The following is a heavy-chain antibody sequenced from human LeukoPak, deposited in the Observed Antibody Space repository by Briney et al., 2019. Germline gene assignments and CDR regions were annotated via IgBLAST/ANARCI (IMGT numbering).Heavy chain of an antibody. CDR2: IYHSGST. CDR1: GGSISSGGYS. D-gene: IGHD4-17*01. Sequence: SETLSLTCAVSGGSISSGGYSWGWIRQPPGKGLEWIGYIYHSGSTYYNPSLKSRVTISVDRSKNQFSLKLSSVTAADTAVYYCARGRGDYCLDYWGQGTLVTVSS. CDR3: ARGRGDYCLDY. V-gene: IGHV4-30-2*01. J-gene: IGHJ4*02.